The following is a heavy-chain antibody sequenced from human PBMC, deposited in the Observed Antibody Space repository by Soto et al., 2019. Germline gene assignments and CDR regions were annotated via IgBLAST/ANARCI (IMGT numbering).Heavy chain of an antibody. D-gene: IGHD4-17*01. CDR3: ATVTTELMKDYYGMDV. V-gene: IGHV1-69*12. J-gene: IGHJ6*02. CDR1: GGTFSSYA. CDR2: IIPIFGTA. Sequence: QVQLVQSGAEVKKPGSSVKVSCKASGGTFSSYAISWVRQAPGQGLEWMGGIIPIFGTANYAQKFQGRVTITADESTSTAYMGLSSLRSEDTAVYYCATVTTELMKDYYGMDVWGQGTTVTVSS.